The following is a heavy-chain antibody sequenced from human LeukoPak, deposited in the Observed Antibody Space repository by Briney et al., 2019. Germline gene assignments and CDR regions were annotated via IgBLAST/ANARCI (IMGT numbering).Heavy chain of an antibody. CDR2: ISYDGSNK. CDR3: AKGLVRPTTADY. V-gene: IGHV3-30*18. CDR1: GFTYTNYW. D-gene: IGHD1-26*01. J-gene: IGHJ4*02. Sequence: PGGSLRLSCAASGFTYTNYWVSWVRQAPGKGLEWVAVISYDGSNKYYADSVKGRFTISRDNSKNTLYLQMNSLRAEDTAVYYCAKGLVRPTTADYWGQGTLVTVSS.